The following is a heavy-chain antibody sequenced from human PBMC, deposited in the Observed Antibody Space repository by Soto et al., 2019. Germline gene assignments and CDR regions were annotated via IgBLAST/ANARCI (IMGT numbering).Heavy chain of an antibody. CDR1: GFTFSSYG. J-gene: IGHJ4*02. CDR3: ARGSRLTGTTAYYFYY. D-gene: IGHD1-7*01. CDR2: IWYDGSNK. V-gene: IGHV3-33*01. Sequence: QVQLVESGGGVVQPGRSLRLSCAASGFTFSSYGMHWVRQAPGKGLEWVAVIWYDGSNKYYADSVKGRFTISRDNSKKMLYLQMNSLRGEDTAVYYCARGSRLTGTTAYYFYYWGQGTLVTVSS.